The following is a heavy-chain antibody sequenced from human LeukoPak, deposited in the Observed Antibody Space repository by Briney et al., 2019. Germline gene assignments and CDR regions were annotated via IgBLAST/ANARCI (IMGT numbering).Heavy chain of an antibody. J-gene: IGHJ6*02. CDR2: ISGSGGST. CDR3: ARDKAQDSVYYGMDV. CDR1: GFTFSSYA. D-gene: IGHD6-6*01. Sequence: GGSLRLSCAASGFTFSSYAMSWVRQAPGKGLEWVSVISGSGGSTYYADSVKGRFAISRDNSKNTLYLQMNSLRAEDTAVYYCARDKAQDSVYYGMDVWGQGTTVTVSS. V-gene: IGHV3-23*01.